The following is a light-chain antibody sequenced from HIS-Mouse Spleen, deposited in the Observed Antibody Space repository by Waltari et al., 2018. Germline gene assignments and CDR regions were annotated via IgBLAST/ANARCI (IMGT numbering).Light chain of an antibody. CDR1: SGSGSHSYS. CDR3: VLYMGSGIWV. Sequence: QTVVTQEPSFSVSPGGAVTLPCGFRSGSGSHSYSPSWYHQTPGQAPRTLVYSTYTRSSGVPDRFSGSILGNKAALTITGAQADDESDYYCVLYMGSGIWVFGGGTKLTVL. J-gene: IGLJ3*02. CDR2: STY. V-gene: IGLV8-61*01.